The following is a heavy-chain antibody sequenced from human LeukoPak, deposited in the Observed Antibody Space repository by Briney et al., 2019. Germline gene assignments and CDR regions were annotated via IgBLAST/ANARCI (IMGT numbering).Heavy chain of an antibody. CDR2: IYYSGST. Sequence: SETLSLTCTVSGGSISSYYWSWIRQPPGKGLEWIGYIYYSGSTNYNPSLKSRVTISVDTSKNQFSLKLSSVTAADTAVYYCAREYSSGWSGTGYWGQGTLVTVSS. CDR1: GGSISSYY. D-gene: IGHD6-19*01. CDR3: AREYSSGWSGTGY. J-gene: IGHJ4*02. V-gene: IGHV4-59*01.